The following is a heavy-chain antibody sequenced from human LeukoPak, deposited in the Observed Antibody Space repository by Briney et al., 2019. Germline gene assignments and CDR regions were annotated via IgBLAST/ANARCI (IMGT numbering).Heavy chain of an antibody. CDR1: GGSISSSSYY. J-gene: IGHJ4*02. V-gene: IGHV4-39*01. Sequence: PSETLSLTCTVSGGSISSSSYYWGWIRQPPGKGLEWIGSIYYSGSTYYNPSLKSRVTISVDTSKNQFSLKLSSVTAADTAVYYCARDTLELHFDYWGQGTLVTVSS. CDR3: ARDTLELHFDY. CDR2: IYYSGST. D-gene: IGHD1-26*01.